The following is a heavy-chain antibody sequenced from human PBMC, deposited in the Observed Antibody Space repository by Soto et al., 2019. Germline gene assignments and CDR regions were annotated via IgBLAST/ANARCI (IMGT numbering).Heavy chain of an antibody. CDR3: ARGASSSWTSLDY. Sequence: ASVKVSCKASGYSFTNYAIYWVRQAPGQRLEWMGRIDAGTGNTKYSQQFQGRVTIIRDTSASTAYMELSSLTPEDTAVYYCARGASSSWTSLDYWGQGTPVTVSS. D-gene: IGHD6-13*01. J-gene: IGHJ4*02. CDR2: IDAGTGNT. V-gene: IGHV1-3*01. CDR1: GYSFTNYA.